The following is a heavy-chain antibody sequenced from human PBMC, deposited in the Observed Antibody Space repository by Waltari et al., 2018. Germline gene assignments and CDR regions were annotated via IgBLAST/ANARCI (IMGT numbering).Heavy chain of an antibody. CDR2: IIPIVGTA. V-gene: IGHV1-69*01. Sequence: QVQLVQSGAEVKKPGSSVKVSCKASGGTFSSYAISWVRQAPGQGLEWMGGIIPIVGTANYAQKFQGRVTITADESTSTAYMELSSLRSEDTAVYYCARGPVYSSGWYGDPGDYWGQGTLVTVSS. CDR1: GGTFSSYA. D-gene: IGHD6-19*01. J-gene: IGHJ4*02. CDR3: ARGPVYSSGWYGDPGDY.